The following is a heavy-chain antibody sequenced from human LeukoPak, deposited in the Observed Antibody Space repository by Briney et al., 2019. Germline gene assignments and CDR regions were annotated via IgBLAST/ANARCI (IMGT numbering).Heavy chain of an antibody. D-gene: IGHD3-22*01. V-gene: IGHV3-30-3*01. CDR2: ISYDGSEK. J-gene: IGHJ4*02. CDR3: AREGNSGYYPY. Sequence: GGSLRLSCAASGFTFSSYPMHWVRQSPGKGLEWVTVISYDGSEKHYADPVKGRFTISRDNSKNTLYLQMNSLRAEDTAMYYCAREGNSGYYPYWGQGILVTVSS. CDR1: GFTFSSYP.